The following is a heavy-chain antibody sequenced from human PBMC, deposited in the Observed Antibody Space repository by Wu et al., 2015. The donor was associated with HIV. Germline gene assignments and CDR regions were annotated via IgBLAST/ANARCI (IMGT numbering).Heavy chain of an antibody. D-gene: IGHD1-26*01. CDR1: GYPFSSYG. J-gene: IGHJ6*03. CDR3: AREAWEDYYYYYYMDV. CDR2: ISGYDGNT. Sequence: QVQLVQSGGEVKKPGASVKVSCKASGYPFSSYGISWVRQAPGQGLEWMGWISGYDGNTNYAQKFQGRATMTTDTSTSTAYMELRSLRSDDTAVYYCAREAWEDYYYYYYMDVWGKGTDGHRLL. V-gene: IGHV1-18*01.